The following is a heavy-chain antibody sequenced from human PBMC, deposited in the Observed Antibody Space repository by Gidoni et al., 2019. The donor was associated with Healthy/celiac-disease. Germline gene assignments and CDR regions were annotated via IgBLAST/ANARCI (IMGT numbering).Heavy chain of an antibody. CDR3: ARVGEWLLFDY. J-gene: IGHJ4*02. D-gene: IGHD3-3*01. V-gene: IGHV4-59*01. Sequence: VQLQESGPGLVKPSETLYLICTVPGGSISSYYWSWIRQPPGKGLEWIGYIYYSGNTNYNPSLRSRVTISVDTSKDQFSLKLSSVTAADTAVYYCARVGEWLLFDYWGQGTLVTVSS. CDR2: IYYSGNT. CDR1: GGSISSYY.